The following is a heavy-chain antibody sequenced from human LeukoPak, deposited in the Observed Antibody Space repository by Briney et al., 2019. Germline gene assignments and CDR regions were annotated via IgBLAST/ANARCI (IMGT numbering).Heavy chain of an antibody. Sequence: EESLKISCKGSGYSFTSYWIGWVRQMPGKGLEWMGIIYPGDSNTRYSPSFQGQVTISADKSISTAYLQWSSLKASDTAMYYCARRYCSGGSCYTPFDLWGRGTLVTVSS. V-gene: IGHV5-51*01. D-gene: IGHD2-15*01. CDR3: ARRYCSGGSCYTPFDL. CDR1: GYSFTSYW. CDR2: IYPGDSNT. J-gene: IGHJ2*01.